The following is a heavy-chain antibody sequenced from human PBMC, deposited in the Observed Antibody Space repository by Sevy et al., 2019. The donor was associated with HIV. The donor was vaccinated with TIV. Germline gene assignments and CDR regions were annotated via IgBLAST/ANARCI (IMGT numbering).Heavy chain of an antibody. J-gene: IGHJ3*02. V-gene: IGHV3-33*01. D-gene: IGHD6-13*01. CDR2: IWYDGNNK. CDR1: GFTFSNYG. Sequence: GGSLRLSCAASGFTFSNYGMHWVRQAPGKGLEWVAVIWYDGNNKYYADSVKGRFTISRDNSKNTLYLQMNSLRAEDTAVYYCARRLYSSSWHDAFDIWGQGTMVTVSS. CDR3: ARRLYSSSWHDAFDI.